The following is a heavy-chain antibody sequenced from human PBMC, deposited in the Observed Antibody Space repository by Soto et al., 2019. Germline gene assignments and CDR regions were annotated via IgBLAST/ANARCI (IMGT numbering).Heavy chain of an antibody. D-gene: IGHD2-2*01. Sequence: EVQLVESGGGLVKPGGSLRLSCAASGFDFSKAWMSWVRQAPGKGLEWVGRLMSKTDGGTTVYAAPVKGRFTISRDDSKNTLYLQMSSVNTEDTAVYYCAAGTGRTDLDYWGQGTLVTVSS. CDR2: LMSKTDGGTT. J-gene: IGHJ4*02. CDR3: AAGTGRTDLDY. CDR1: GFDFSKAW. V-gene: IGHV3-15*01.